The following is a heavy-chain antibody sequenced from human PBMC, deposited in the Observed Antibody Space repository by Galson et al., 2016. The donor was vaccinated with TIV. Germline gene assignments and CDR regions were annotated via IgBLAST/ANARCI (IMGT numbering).Heavy chain of an antibody. J-gene: IGHJ6*02. CDR3: TKVPSSGFSYYYGLDV. CDR1: GFTFSSHA. V-gene: IGHV3-23*01. CDR2: ISGGGGST. D-gene: IGHD3-22*01. Sequence: SLRLSCAASGFTFSSHAITWVRQAPGKGLEWISAISGGGGSTYYADSVKGRFTVSRDNSKNTVFLQMNSLRAEDTAVYYCTKVPSSGFSYYYGLDVWGQGTTVTVSS.